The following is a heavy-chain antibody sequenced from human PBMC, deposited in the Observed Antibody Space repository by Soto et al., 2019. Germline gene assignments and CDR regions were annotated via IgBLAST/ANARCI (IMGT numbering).Heavy chain of an antibody. CDR3: ARDCDCSSTSWFDAFDI. CDR1: GFTFSSYA. V-gene: IGHV3-30-3*01. D-gene: IGHD2-2*01. J-gene: IGHJ3*02. CDR2: ISYDGSNK. Sequence: GGSLRLSCAASGFTFSSYAMHWVRQAPGKGLEWVAVISYDGSNKYYADSVKGRFTISRDNSKNTLYLQMNSLRAEDTAVYYCARDCDCSSTSWFDAFDIWGQGTMVTVSS.